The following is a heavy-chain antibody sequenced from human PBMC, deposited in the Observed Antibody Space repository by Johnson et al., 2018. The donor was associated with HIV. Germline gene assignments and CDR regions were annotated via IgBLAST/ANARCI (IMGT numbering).Heavy chain of an antibody. CDR1: GFTVSSNY. J-gene: IGHJ3*02. D-gene: IGHD6-13*01. CDR3: AKDMSRIAAGSDAFDI. Sequence: VQLVESGGGLIQPGGSLRLSCAASGFTVSSNYMSWVRQAPGKGLEWVSVIYSGGSTYYADSVKGRFTISRDNSKNTLYLQMNSLRAEDTAVYYCAKDMSRIAAGSDAFDIWGQGTMVTVSS. V-gene: IGHV3-53*01. CDR2: IYSGGST.